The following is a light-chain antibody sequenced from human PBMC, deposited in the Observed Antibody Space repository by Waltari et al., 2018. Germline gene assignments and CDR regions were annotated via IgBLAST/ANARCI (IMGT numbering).Light chain of an antibody. V-gene: IGKV3-15*01. Sequence: EVVMTQSPATLSVSPWERATLSCSASQSVSDTLAWYQQKVGQPPRLLIFSASIRATGVPARFSGSGSGTEFTLTISSLQSEDFGVYYCQQFNTGPLTFGAGTKVDFK. J-gene: IGKJ3*01. CDR3: QQFNTGPLT. CDR1: QSVSDT. CDR2: SAS.